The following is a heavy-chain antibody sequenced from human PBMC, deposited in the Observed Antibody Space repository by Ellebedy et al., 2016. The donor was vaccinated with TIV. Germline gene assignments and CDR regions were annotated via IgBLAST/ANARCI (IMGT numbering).Heavy chain of an antibody. J-gene: IGHJ4*02. CDR3: AKLDSSGYYYGRFDY. V-gene: IGHV3-23*01. D-gene: IGHD3-22*01. CDR1: GFTFRNFA. CDR2: ISSSGVST. Sequence: GESLKISCAASGFTFRNFAMTWVRQAPGKGLEWVSSISSSGVSTDYADSVRGRVTISRDNSKNTLYLQMKSLRADDSAVYYCAKLDSSGYYYGRFDYWGRGTLVTVSS.